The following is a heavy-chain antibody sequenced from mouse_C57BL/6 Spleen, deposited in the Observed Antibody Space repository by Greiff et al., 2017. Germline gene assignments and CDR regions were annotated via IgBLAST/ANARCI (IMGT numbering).Heavy chain of an antibody. CDR2: ISYDGSN. J-gene: IGHJ1*03. Sequence: EVQLQQSGPGLVKPSQSLSLTCSVTGYSITSGYYWNWIRQFPGNKLEWMGYISYDGSNNYNPSLKNRISITRDTSKNQFFLKWNSVTTEDTATYYCAREDYYGKGVWGTGTTVTVSS. D-gene: IGHD1-1*01. V-gene: IGHV3-6*01. CDR1: GYSITSGYY. CDR3: AREDYYGKGV.